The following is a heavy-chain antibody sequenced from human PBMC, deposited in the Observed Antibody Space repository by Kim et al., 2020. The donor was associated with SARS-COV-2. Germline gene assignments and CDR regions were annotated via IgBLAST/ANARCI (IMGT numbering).Heavy chain of an antibody. CDR1: GFTVSSNY. Sequence: GGSLRLSCAASGFTVSSNYMTWVRQPPGKGLEWVSILYSGGRTYYTDFVKGRFIISRDNSKNTLYLQMNSLRAEDTAVYYCARGFGELSNWFDPWGQGTLVTVSS. V-gene: IGHV3-53*01. D-gene: IGHD3-10*01. CDR3: ARGFGELSNWFDP. CDR2: LYSGGRT. J-gene: IGHJ5*02.